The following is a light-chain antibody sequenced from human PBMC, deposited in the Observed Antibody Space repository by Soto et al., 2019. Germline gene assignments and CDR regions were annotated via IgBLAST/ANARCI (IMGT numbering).Light chain of an antibody. CDR3: QQYYDWPWT. CDR1: QGIRND. Sequence: AIQMTQSPSSLSASVGDRVTITCRASQGIRNDLGWYQQKPGKAPKLLIYAASSLQSGVPSRFSGSGSGTDFTLTISSLQPEDFAVYYCQQYYDWPWTFGQGTTVEIK. V-gene: IGKV1-6*02. CDR2: AAS. J-gene: IGKJ1*01.